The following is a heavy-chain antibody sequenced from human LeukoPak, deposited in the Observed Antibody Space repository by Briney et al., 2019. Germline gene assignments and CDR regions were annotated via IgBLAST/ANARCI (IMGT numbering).Heavy chain of an antibody. D-gene: IGHD5-24*01. J-gene: IGHJ4*02. CDR2: INHSGST. Sequence: PSETLSLTCAVYGGSFSGYYWSWIRQPPGKGLEWIGEINHSGSTYYNPSLKSRVTISVDTSKNQFSLKLSSVTAADTAVYYCARQEEMATTAPHYFDYWGQGTLVTVSS. CDR3: ARQEEMATTAPHYFDY. V-gene: IGHV4-34*01. CDR1: GGSFSGYY.